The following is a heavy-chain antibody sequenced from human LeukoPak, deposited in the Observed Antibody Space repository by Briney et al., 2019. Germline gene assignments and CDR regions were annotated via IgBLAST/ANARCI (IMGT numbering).Heavy chain of an antibody. J-gene: IGHJ4*02. CDR3: AREEYSSSLFYFDY. CDR1: GYSISSGYY. V-gene: IGHV4-38-2*02. CDR2: IYHSGST. D-gene: IGHD6-6*01. Sequence: SETLSLTRAVSGYSISSGYYWGWRRQPPGKGLEWIGSIYHSGSTYYNPSLKSRVTISVDTSKNQFSLKLSSVTADDTAVYYCAREEYSSSLFYFDYWGQGTLVTVSS.